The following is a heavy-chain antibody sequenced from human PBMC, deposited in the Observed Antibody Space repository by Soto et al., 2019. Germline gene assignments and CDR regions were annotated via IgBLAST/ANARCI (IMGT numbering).Heavy chain of an antibody. CDR2: MSHSGGT. Sequence: SETQSLTSTVYGVFVIRGSSYWIWIRQPPGKGLEWIGEMSHSGGTHFNPSLKSRVTISVDTSKNQFSLKMASVTAADTVLYYCARVERGTATTGVDALDTGGPVTMVTVS. J-gene: IGHJ3*02. D-gene: IGHD1-1*01. V-gene: IGHV4-34*01. CDR1: GVFVIRGSSY. CDR3: ARVERGTATTGVDALDT.